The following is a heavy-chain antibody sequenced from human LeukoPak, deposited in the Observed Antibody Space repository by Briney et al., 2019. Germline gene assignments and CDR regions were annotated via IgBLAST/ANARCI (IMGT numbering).Heavy chain of an antibody. V-gene: IGHV3-74*01. J-gene: IGHJ5*02. CDR1: GFTFSNYW. CDR3: ARTSRSGYDFWSGYERWFGP. D-gene: IGHD3-3*01. CDR2: INSDGTNT. Sequence: GESLRLSCAASGFTFSNYWMHWVRQAPGKGLVWVSHINSDGTNTAYADSVKGRFAISRDNAKNTLYLQMSSLRAEDTAVYYCARTSRSGYDFWSGYERWFGPWGQGTLVTVSS.